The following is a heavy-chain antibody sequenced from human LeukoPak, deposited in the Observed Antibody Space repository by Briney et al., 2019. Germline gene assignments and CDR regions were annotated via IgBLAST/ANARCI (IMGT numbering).Heavy chain of an antibody. V-gene: IGHV3-53*01. J-gene: IGHJ4*02. Sequence: GGSLRLSCTVSGFTVSSNSMSWVRQAPGKGLEWVSFIYSSVTHYSDSVKGRFTISRDNSKNTLFLQMNSLRAEDTAVYYCARQSYNYKASFDYWGQGTLVTVSS. CDR1: GFTVSSNS. CDR2: IYSSVT. CDR3: ARQSYNYKASFDY. D-gene: IGHD5-24*01.